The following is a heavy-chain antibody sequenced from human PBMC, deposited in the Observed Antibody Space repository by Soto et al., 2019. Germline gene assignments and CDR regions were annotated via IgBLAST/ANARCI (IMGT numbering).Heavy chain of an antibody. CDR3: SKDCGVVIATRGWTDS. V-gene: IGHV3-30*18. J-gene: IGHJ4*02. CDR1: GFTFSNYG. CDR2: ISYDGGNR. D-gene: IGHD2-15*01. Sequence: QVQLVESGGGVVQPGRSLRLSCVASGFTFSNYGMHWVRQAPGKGLEWVAVISYDGGNRYYADSVKGRFTISRDNSKNTLDLQMNSLRSEDSAVYYCSKDCGVVIATRGWTDSWGQGTLVTVSS.